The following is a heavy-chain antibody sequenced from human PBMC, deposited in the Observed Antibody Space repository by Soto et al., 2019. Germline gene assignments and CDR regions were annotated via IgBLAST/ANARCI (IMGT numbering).Heavy chain of an antibody. D-gene: IGHD1-1*01. CDR3: AGDWGTTGTTSLDY. Sequence: PGGSLRLSCAASGFTFIAYNMNWVRQAPGKGLEWVSSISSNSNYIYYADSVKGRFTISRDNARNSLYLQMNSLRAEDTAVYYCAGDWGTTGTTSLDYWGQGTLVTVSS. V-gene: IGHV3-21*01. CDR1: GFTFIAYN. CDR2: ISSNSNYI. J-gene: IGHJ4*02.